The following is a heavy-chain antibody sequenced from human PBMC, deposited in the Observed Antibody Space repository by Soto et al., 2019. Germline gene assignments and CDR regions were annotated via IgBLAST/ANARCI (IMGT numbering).Heavy chain of an antibody. V-gene: IGHV1-18*01. CDR1: RYTFTNHG. D-gene: IGHD3-22*01. Sequence: ASVKISCKASRYTFTNHGMSWVRQAPGQGLEWMGWISAYNGNTNYAQKLHGRVTMTTDTSTSTAYMELRSLRSDDTAVHYCARDSSYYDSSGYSTEAFDIWGQGTMVTVSS. CDR3: ARDSSYYDSSGYSTEAFDI. J-gene: IGHJ3*02. CDR2: ISAYNGNT.